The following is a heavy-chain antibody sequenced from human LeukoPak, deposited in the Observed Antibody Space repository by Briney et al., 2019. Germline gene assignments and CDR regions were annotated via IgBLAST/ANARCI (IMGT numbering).Heavy chain of an antibody. D-gene: IGHD1-26*01. CDR3: ARDADSGSYYGRDAFDI. CDR2: IYYSGST. V-gene: IGHV4-39*02. CDR1: GGSISSSNYY. Sequence: SETLSLTCTVSGGSISSSNYYWGWIRQPPGKGLEWIGSIYYSGSTHYNPSLKSRVTTSVDTSKNQFSLKLSSVTAADTAVYYCARDADSGSYYGRDAFDIWGQGTMVTVSS. J-gene: IGHJ3*02.